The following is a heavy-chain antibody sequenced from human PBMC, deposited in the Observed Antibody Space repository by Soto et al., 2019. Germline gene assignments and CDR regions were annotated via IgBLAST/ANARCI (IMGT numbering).Heavy chain of an antibody. CDR3: ARATPMVRGVTQRYYYYYGMDV. J-gene: IGHJ6*02. CDR2: IIPIFGTA. D-gene: IGHD3-10*01. CDR1: GGTFSRYA. V-gene: IGHV1-69*13. Sequence: AVKVSCKASGGTFSRYAISWVRQAPGQGLEWMGGIIPIFGTANYAQKFQGRVTITADESTSTAYMELSSLRSEDTAVYYCARATPMVRGVTQRYYYYYGMDVWGQGTTVTVSS.